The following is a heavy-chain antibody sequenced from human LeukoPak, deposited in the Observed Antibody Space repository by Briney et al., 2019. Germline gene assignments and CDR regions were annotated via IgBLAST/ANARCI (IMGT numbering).Heavy chain of an antibody. J-gene: IGHJ4*02. D-gene: IGHD3-22*01. V-gene: IGHV1-46*01. Sequence: ASVKVSCKASGYTFTSYYMHWVRQAPGQGLEWMGIINPSGGSTSYAQKFQGRVTMTRDTSTSTVYMELSSLRSEDTAVYYCARVFSSTSSGSGYPYYFDYWGQGTLVTVSS. CDR3: ARVFSSTSSGSGYPYYFDY. CDR1: GYTFTSYY. CDR2: INPSGGST.